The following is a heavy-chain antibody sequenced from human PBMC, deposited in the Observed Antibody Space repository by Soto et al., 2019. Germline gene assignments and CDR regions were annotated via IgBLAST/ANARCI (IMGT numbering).Heavy chain of an antibody. CDR1: GGSISSGGYY. J-gene: IGHJ3*02. CDR3: ARVGISSSDAFDI. D-gene: IGHD6-6*01. Sequence: SETLSLTCSVSGGSISSGGYYWSWIRQLPGKDLEWIGYIYHSGNTYYNSSLKSRLTISVDTSKNQFSLKLTSVTAADTAVYYCARVGISSSDAFDIWGQGTMVTVSS. V-gene: IGHV4-31*03. CDR2: IYHSGNT.